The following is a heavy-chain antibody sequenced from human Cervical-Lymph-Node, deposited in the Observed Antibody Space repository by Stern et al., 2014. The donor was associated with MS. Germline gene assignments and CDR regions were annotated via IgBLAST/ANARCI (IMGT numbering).Heavy chain of an antibody. CDR3: ARMGSRSGGMDS. J-gene: IGHJ4*02. CDR1: GDSIRSGGHY. D-gene: IGHD2-15*01. V-gene: IGHV4-31*03. CDR2: IYYSGST. Sequence: QLQESGPGVVKPSQTLSLTCKVSGDSIRSGGHYWTWVRQRPGEGLDWIGHIYYSGSTSFNPSLESRLTMSIDTSTNQFSLKLSSVTAADTAVYFCARMGSRSGGMDSWGQGTLVTVSS.